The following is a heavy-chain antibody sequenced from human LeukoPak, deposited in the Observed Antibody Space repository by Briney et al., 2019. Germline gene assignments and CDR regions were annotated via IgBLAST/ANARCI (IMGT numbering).Heavy chain of an antibody. D-gene: IGHD3-10*01. Sequence: ASVKVSCKASGYTFTSYDINWVRQATGQGLEWMGWMNPNSGNTGYAQKFQGSVTMTRNTSISTAYMELSSLRSEDTAVYYCARCPPNRPRSYYYGSGSYLRCFDYWGQGTLVTVSS. CDR1: GYTFTSYD. CDR2: MNPNSGNT. V-gene: IGHV1-8*01. CDR3: ARCPPNRPRSYYYGSGSYLRCFDY. J-gene: IGHJ4*02.